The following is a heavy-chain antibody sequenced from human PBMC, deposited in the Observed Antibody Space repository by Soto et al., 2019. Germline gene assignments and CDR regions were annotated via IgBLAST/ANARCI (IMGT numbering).Heavy chain of an antibody. V-gene: IGHV3-49*03. D-gene: IGHD1-26*01. CDR3: TRGKLTPEWELLAFDI. CDR2: IRSKAYGGTT. J-gene: IGHJ3*02. Sequence: GESLKISCTASGFTFGDYAMSWFRQAPGKGLEWVGFIRSKAYGGTTEYAASVKGRFTISRDDSKSIAYLQMNSLKTEDTAVYYCTRGKLTPEWELLAFDIWGQGTMVTVSS. CDR1: GFTFGDYA.